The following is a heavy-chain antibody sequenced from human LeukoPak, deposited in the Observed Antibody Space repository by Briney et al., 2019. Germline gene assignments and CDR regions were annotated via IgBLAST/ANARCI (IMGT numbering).Heavy chain of an antibody. V-gene: IGHV3-9*01. J-gene: IGHJ4*02. Sequence: GRSLRLSCAASGFTFDDYAMHWVRQAPGKGLEWVSGISWNSGSIGYADSVKGRFTISRDNAKNSLYLQMNSLRAEDTALYYCAKDMRGSGSYGDYWGQGTLVTVSS. CDR1: GFTFDDYA. D-gene: IGHD3-10*01. CDR2: ISWNSGSI. CDR3: AKDMRGSGSYGDY.